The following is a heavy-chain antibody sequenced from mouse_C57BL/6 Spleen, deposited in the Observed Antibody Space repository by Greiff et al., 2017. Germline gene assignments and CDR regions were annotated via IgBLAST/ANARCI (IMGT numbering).Heavy chain of an antibody. Sequence: EVKLVESGAELVRPGASVKLSCTASGFNIKDDYMHWVKQRPEQGLEWIGWIDPENGDTEYASKFQGKATITADTSSNTAYLQLSSLASEDTAVYYCTYYYGSSFPWFAYWGQGTLVTVSA. CDR1: GFNIKDDY. CDR3: TYYYGSSFPWFAY. D-gene: IGHD1-1*01. CDR2: IDPENGDT. J-gene: IGHJ3*01. V-gene: IGHV14-4*01.